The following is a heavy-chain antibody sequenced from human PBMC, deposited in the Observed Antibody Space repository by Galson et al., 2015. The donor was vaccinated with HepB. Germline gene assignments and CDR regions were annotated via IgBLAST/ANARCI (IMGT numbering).Heavy chain of an antibody. CDR3: AKRGAAAGTRDYFDY. J-gene: IGHJ4*02. D-gene: IGHD6-13*01. CDR1: GFTFSSYA. Sequence: SLRLSCAASGFTFSSYAMSWVRQAPGKGLEWVSAISGSGGSTYNADSVKGRFTISRDNSKNTLYLQMNSLRAEDTAVYYCAKRGAAAGTRDYFDYWGQGTLVTVSS. CDR2: ISGSGGST. V-gene: IGHV3-23*01.